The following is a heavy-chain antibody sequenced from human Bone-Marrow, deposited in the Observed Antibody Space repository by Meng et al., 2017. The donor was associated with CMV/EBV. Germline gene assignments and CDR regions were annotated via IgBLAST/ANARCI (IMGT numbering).Heavy chain of an antibody. J-gene: IGHJ3*01. V-gene: IGHV3-48*04. Sequence: GESLKISCAASAFTFSTYSMNWVRQAPGKGLEWVSYINTGTTKYYADSVKGRFTISRDNAKNSLYLRMTSLRAEDTALYYCARDYPGSEGDAFDFWGQGTMVTVSS. CDR3: ARDYPGSEGDAFDF. D-gene: IGHD1-26*01. CDR1: AFTFSTYS. CDR2: INTGTTK.